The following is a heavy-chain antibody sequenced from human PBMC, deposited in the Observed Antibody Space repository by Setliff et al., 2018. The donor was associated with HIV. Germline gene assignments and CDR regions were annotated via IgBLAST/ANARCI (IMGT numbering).Heavy chain of an antibody. CDR1: GGSISNSY. J-gene: IGHJ4*02. V-gene: IGHV4-4*07. CDR3: ARESPSSSWFHFDF. Sequence: SETLSLTCTVPGGSISNSYWSWIRQPAGKGLEWIGRIYTSGSTMYNPSLKSRVTMSVDTSNNQFSLKLSSVTAADTAVYYCARESPSSSWFHFDFWGQGTLVTVSS. CDR2: IYTSGST. D-gene: IGHD6-13*01.